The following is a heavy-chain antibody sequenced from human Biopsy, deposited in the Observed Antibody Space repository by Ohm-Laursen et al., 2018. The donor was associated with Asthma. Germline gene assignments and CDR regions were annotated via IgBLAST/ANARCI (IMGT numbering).Heavy chain of an antibody. CDR1: GYTLINYA. D-gene: IGHD3-9*01. V-gene: IGHV1-3*01. CDR3: ARTYYDFLTGQVNDAFAL. CDR2: INAGIGNT. Sequence: SAKVSCKTSGYTLINYAIHWVRQAPGQRLEWMGWINAGIGNTKYSQKCQGRVTITRETSASTAYMDLRSLRSEDTAMYYCARTYYDFLTGQVNDAFALWGQGTMVTVSS. J-gene: IGHJ3*01.